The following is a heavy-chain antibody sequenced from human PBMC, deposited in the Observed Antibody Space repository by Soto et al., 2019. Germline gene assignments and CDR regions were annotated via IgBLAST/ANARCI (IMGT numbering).Heavy chain of an antibody. CDR1: GYTFTSYA. CDR2: INAIFGTA. J-gene: IGHJ4*02. Sequence: GASVKVSCKASGYTFTSYAMHWVRQAPGQGLEWMGGINAIFGTANHAQKFQGRVTITADESTSTAYMELSSLRSEDTAVYYCARYSGYDTLAYWGQGTLVTVSS. V-gene: IGHV1-69*13. CDR3: ARYSGYDTLAY. D-gene: IGHD5-12*01.